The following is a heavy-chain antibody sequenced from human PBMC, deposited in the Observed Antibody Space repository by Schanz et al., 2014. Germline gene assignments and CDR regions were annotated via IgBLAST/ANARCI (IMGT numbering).Heavy chain of an antibody. CDR2: ISGTGGDDT. Sequence: EVQLLESGGGLVQPGGSLRLSCAASGFTFSSYAMSWVRQAPGKGLEWVSAISGTGGDDTYYADSVKGRFTISRDNSKNTLYLQLNSLRAEDTAVYYCARDFHGYGPHLDYWGQGSLVTVSS. CDR1: GFTFSSYA. CDR3: ARDFHGYGPHLDY. V-gene: IGHV3-23*01. J-gene: IGHJ4*02. D-gene: IGHD5-12*01.